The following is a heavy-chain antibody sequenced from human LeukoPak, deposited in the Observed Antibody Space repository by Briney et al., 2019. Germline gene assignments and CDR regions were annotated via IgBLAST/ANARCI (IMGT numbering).Heavy chain of an antibody. CDR3: ARVNVDTTMVTGFDY. Sequence: SETLSLTCAVYGGSFSGYYWSRIRQPPGKGLEWIGSIYYSGTTYYNPSLKSRVTISVDTFKNQFSLKLSSVTAADTAVYYCARVNVDTTMVTGFDYWGQGTLVTVSS. CDR2: IYYSGTT. J-gene: IGHJ4*02. CDR1: GGSFSGYY. V-gene: IGHV4-34*01. D-gene: IGHD5-18*01.